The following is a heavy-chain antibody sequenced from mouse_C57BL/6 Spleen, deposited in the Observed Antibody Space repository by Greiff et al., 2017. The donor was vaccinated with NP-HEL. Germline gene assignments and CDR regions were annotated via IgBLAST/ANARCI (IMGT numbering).Heavy chain of an antibody. CDR1: GSPFSSYA. V-gene: IGHV5-4*01. D-gene: IGHD4-1*01. CDR3: ARDWDGFAY. CDR2: ISDGGSYT. J-gene: IGHJ3*01. Sequence: EVMLVEPGGALVRPGGSLKLSCAASGSPFSSYAISWFRQTPEKRLEWVATISDGGSYTSYPDNVKGRFTISRDNAKNNLYLQMSHLKSEDTAMYYCARDWDGFAYWGQGTLVTVSA.